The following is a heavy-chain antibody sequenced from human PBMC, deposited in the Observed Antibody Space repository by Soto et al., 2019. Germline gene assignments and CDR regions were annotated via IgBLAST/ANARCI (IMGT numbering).Heavy chain of an antibody. V-gene: IGHV1-24*01. CDR3: ATGGYDILTGYNTPIYYYYMDV. CDR1: GYTHTELS. J-gene: IGHJ6*03. D-gene: IGHD3-9*01. CDR2: FDPEDGET. Sequence: GASVKVSCKVSGYTHTELSMHWVRQAPGKGLEWMGGFDPEDGETIYAQKFQGRVTMTEDTSTDTAYMELSSLRSEDTAVYYCATGGYDILTGYNTPIYYYYMDVWGKGTTVTVSS.